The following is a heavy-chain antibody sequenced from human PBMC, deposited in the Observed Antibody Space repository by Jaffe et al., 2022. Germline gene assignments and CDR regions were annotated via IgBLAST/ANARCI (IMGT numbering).Heavy chain of an antibody. V-gene: IGHV1-69*05. J-gene: IGHJ6*03. Sequence: QVQLVQSGAEVKKPGSSVKVSCKASGTSFINYGFAWVRHAPGQGLEWMGGVLPIAGTANYAQKFQGRVTITTDQSTSTVYLELNSLRSDDTATYYCARASHINVNSVDYYYYYMDVWGKGTPVTVSS. CDR2: VLPIAGTA. D-gene: IGHD5-12*01. CDR3: ARASHINVNSVDYYYYYMDV. CDR1: GTSFINYG.